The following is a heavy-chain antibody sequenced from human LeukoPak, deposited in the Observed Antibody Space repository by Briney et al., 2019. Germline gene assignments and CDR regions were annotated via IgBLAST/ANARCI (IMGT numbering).Heavy chain of an antibody. CDR3: ARGDCSSTTCYDWFDP. J-gene: IGHJ5*02. CDR2: INPNSGGT. Sequence: ASVKVSCKASGYTFTGYYMHWVRLAPGQGIEWMGCINPNSGGTNYAQKFQGRVTMTGDTSISTAYMELSRLRSDDTAVYYCARGDCSSTTCYDWFDPWGQGTLVTVSS. V-gene: IGHV1-2*02. CDR1: GYTFTGYY. D-gene: IGHD2-2*01.